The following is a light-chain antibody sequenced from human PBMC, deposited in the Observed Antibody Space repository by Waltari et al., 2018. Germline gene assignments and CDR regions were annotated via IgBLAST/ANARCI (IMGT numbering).Light chain of an antibody. CDR2: AAS. Sequence: IQLTQSTPSRSASSGTRVTITCRASQCISNYLAWYQQKPGKAPKLLIYAASTLQSGVPSRFSGSGSGTDFTLTISRLQPEDFATYYCQQLNSFQWTFGQGTKVEIK. CDR3: QQLNSFQWT. V-gene: IGKV1-9*01. J-gene: IGKJ1*01. CDR1: QCISNY.